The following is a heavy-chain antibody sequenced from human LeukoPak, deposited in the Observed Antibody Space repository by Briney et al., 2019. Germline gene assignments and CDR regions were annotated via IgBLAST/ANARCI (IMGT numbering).Heavy chain of an antibody. D-gene: IGHD3-22*01. CDR1: GFTFSTYS. CDR2: ISSGGSTI. V-gene: IGHV3-48*01. J-gene: IGHJ4*02. Sequence: PGGSLRLSCAASGFTFSTYSMSWVRQAPGKGLEWVSYISSGGSTIYYADSVKCRFTISRDNAKNSLYLQMNSLRAEDTAVYYCARDYYGDYWGQGTLVTVSS. CDR3: ARDYYGDY.